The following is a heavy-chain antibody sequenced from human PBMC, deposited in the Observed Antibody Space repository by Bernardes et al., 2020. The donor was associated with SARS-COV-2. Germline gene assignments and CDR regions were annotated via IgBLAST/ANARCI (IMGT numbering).Heavy chain of an antibody. CDR1: GFSFNNYG. V-gene: IGHV3-30*18. D-gene: IGHD3-10*02. J-gene: IGHJ4*02. CDR3: VKRRSIFELWAGNFDF. Sequence: GGSLRLSCTASGFSFNNYGMHWVRQAPGKGLGWVAFISYEGSRKYYLDSLTGRFTVSRDFSKDTLYLQMNSLREDDTAVYYCVKRRSIFELWAGNFDFWGQGTLVTVSS. CDR2: ISYEGSRK.